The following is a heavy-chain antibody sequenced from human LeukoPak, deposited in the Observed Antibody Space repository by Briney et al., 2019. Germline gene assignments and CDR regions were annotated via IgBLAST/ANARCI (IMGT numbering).Heavy chain of an antibody. V-gene: IGHV3-9*01. D-gene: IGHD3-16*01. CDR2: ISWNSGSI. J-gene: IGHJ4*02. CDR1: GFTFDDYA. CDR3: AKEYYQTESPFDY. Sequence: GRSLRLACAASGFTFDDYAMHWVRQAPGKGLEWVAGISWNSGSIGYADSVKGRFTISRDNAKNSLYLQMNSLRAEDTALYYCAKEYYQTESPFDYWGQGTLVAVSS.